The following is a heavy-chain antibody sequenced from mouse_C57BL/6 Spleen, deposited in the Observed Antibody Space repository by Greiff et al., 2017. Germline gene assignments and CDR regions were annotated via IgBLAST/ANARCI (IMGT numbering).Heavy chain of an antibody. CDR3: ARRGHYDYDRYYAMDY. D-gene: IGHD2-4*01. V-gene: IGHV1-80*01. J-gene: IGHJ4*01. CDR2: IYPGDGET. Sequence: VQLQQSGAELVKPGASVKISCKASGYALSSYWMNWVKQRPGKGLEWIGQIYPGDGETNYNGKFKGKATLTADKSSSTAYMMLSSLTSEDSAVYFCARRGHYDYDRYYAMDYWGQGTSVTVSS. CDR1: GYALSSYW.